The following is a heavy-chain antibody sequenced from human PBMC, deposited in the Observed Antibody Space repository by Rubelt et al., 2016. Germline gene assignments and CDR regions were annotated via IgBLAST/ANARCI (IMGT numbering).Heavy chain of an antibody. CDR3: ARAEYSGYDSVAFDI. J-gene: IGHJ3*02. V-gene: IGHV4-39*07. D-gene: IGHD5-12*01. Sequence: QLQLQESGPGLVKPSETLSLTCTVSGGSISSTSYYWVWIRQPPGKGLEWIGSIYYSGSTYYNPSLKSRVTISVDTSKNQFSRKLSSATAADTAVYYCARAEYSGYDSVAFDIWGQGTMVTVSS. CDR2: IYYSGST. CDR1: GGSISSTSYY.